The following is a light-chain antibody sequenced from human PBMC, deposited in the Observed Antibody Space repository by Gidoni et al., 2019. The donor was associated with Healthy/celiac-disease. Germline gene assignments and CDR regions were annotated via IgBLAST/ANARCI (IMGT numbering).Light chain of an antibody. CDR2: AAS. Sequence: AIRMTQSPSSFSASTGDRVTITCRASQGISRYLAWYQQKPGKAPKLLICAASTLQSGVPSRFSGSGSGTDFTLTISCLQSEDFATYYCQQYYSYPRTFGQGTKVEIK. CDR3: QQYYSYPRT. V-gene: IGKV1-8*01. J-gene: IGKJ1*01. CDR1: QGISRY.